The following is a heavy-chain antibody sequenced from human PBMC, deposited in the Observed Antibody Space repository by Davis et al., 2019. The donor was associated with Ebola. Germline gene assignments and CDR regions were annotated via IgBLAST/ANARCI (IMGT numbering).Heavy chain of an antibody. Sequence: ASVKVSCKASGGTFSSYTISWVRQATGQALPCIGWMNPNTGNTVYAQKFQGRVTMTRNTSISTAYMELSSLRSEDTAVYYCARAGDTMVRGVIIGYYFDYWGQGTLVTVSS. V-gene: IGHV1-8*02. J-gene: IGHJ4*02. CDR2: MNPNTGNT. CDR3: ARAGDTMVRGVIIGYYFDY. CDR1: GGTFSSYT. D-gene: IGHD3-10*01.